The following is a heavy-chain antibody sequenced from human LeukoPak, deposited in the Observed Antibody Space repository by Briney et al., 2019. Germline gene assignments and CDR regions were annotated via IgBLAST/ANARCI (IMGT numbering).Heavy chain of an antibody. Sequence: GGSLRLSCAASGFTFSSYEMNWVRQAPGKGLEWVSYIRSSGSTIYYADSVKGRFTISRDNAKNSLYLQMNSLRAEDTAVYYCARDPGDGFDYWGQGTLVTVSS. CDR1: GFTFSSYE. J-gene: IGHJ4*02. CDR3: ARDPGDGFDY. V-gene: IGHV3-48*03. D-gene: IGHD1-26*01. CDR2: IRSSGSTI.